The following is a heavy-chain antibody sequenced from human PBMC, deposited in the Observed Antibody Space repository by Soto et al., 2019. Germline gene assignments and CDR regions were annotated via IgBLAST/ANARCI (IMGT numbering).Heavy chain of an antibody. CDR2: IYSGGRT. CDR1: GLAVRSNS. D-gene: IGHD3-16*02. J-gene: IGHJ4*02. Sequence: GGSLRLSCVVSGLAVRSNSMNWVRQAPGKGLEWVSSIYSGGRTNYADSVKGRFAIPRDTSKNTLYLQMSLLRVEDTAVYYCVRDMQLFSCRYQRGSDFDHWAQAALLTGSS. V-gene: IGHV3-66*01. CDR3: VRDMQLFSCRYQRGSDFDH.